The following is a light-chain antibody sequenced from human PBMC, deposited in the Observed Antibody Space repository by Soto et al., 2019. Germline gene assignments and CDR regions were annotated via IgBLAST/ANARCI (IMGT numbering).Light chain of an antibody. CDR3: QQYNNWPPTWT. CDR2: AAS. J-gene: IGKJ1*01. Sequence: EIVMTQSPATLSVSPGERATLSCRASQSVSSNLAWYQQKPGQAHRLLIYAASTRATGIPARFSGSGSGTEFTLTISSLQSEAFAVYYCQQYNNWPPTWTFGQGTKVEIK. CDR1: QSVSSN. V-gene: IGKV3-15*01.